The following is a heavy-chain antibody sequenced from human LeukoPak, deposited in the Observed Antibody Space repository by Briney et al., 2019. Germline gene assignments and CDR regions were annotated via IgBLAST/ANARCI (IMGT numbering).Heavy chain of an antibody. CDR2: INHSGST. D-gene: IGHD3-22*01. J-gene: IGHJ4*02. Sequence: SETLSLTCAVYGGSFSGYYWSWIRQPPGKGLEWIGEINHSGSTNYNPSLKSRVTISVDTSKNQFSLQLNSVTAADTAVYFCARGVGYDDTLGSYYGFFDYWGQGTLVAVSS. CDR1: GGSFSGYY. CDR3: ARGVGYDDTLGSYYGFFDY. V-gene: IGHV4-34*01.